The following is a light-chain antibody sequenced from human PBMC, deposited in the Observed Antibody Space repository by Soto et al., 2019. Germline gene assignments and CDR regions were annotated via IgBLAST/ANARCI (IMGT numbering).Light chain of an antibody. CDR1: SSDVGSYNL. V-gene: IGLV2-23*03. Sequence: QSALTQPASVSGSPGQSITISCTGTSSDVGSYNLVSWYQQHPGKAPKLMIYEGSKRPSGVSNRFSGSKSGNTASLTISGLQAEDEADYYCCSYAGSSTFRGGWVFGTGTKVTV. J-gene: IGLJ1*01. CDR2: EGS. CDR3: CSYAGSSTFRGGWV.